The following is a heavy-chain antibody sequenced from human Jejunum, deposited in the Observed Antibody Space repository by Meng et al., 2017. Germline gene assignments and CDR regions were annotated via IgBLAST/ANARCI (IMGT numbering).Heavy chain of an antibody. J-gene: IGHJ4*02. Sequence: QVQLVQSGAECKRPGASVKVSCKAPGYTFNNYPMHWVRQAPGQRLEWMGRITAGNGNTKYSQKFQGRITISRDTSASTAYMELRSLRSEDTAFYYCAREDDYRNYFDYWGQGTLVTVSS. CDR1: GYTFNNYP. CDR2: ITAGNGNT. V-gene: IGHV1-3*01. D-gene: IGHD4-11*01. CDR3: AREDDYRNYFDY.